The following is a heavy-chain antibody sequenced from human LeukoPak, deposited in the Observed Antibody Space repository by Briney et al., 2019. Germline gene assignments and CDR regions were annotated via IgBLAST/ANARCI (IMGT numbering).Heavy chain of an antibody. CDR3: ARPTFGYCSGGSCYSHWFDP. D-gene: IGHD2-15*01. J-gene: IGHJ5*02. CDR2: T. Sequence: TNYNPSLKSRVTISVDTSKNQFSLKLSSVTAADTAVYYCARPTFGYCSGGSCYSHWFDPWGQGTLVTVSS. V-gene: IGHV4-34*01.